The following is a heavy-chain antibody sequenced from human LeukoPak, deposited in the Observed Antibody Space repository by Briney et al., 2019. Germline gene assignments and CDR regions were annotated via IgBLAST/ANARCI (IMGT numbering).Heavy chain of an antibody. V-gene: IGHV3-23*01. Sequence: GGSLRLSCAASGFTFSSYAMSWVRQAPGKGLEWVSAISGGGGSTNYADSVKGRFTVSRDNSKNTLYLLLNSLRAEETAVYYCAKASRIIGTIXYWGQGTLVTVS. CDR2: ISGGGGST. CDR1: GFTFSSYA. D-gene: IGHD1/OR15-1a*01. CDR3: AKASRIIGTIXY. J-gene: IGHJ4*02.